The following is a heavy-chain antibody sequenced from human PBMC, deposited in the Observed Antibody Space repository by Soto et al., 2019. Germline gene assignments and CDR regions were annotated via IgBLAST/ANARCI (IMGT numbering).Heavy chain of an antibody. CDR1: GFTFSSYG. V-gene: IGHV3-30*18. CDR2: ISYDGSNK. D-gene: IGHD5-12*01. J-gene: IGHJ6*02. Sequence: GGSLRLSCAASGFTFSSYGMHWVRQAPGKGLEWVAVISYDGSNKYYADSVKGRFTISRDNSKNTLYLQMNSLRAEDTAVYYCAKDLRKLGRVAYYYYGMDVWGQGTTVTVSS. CDR3: AKDLRKLGRVAYYYYGMDV.